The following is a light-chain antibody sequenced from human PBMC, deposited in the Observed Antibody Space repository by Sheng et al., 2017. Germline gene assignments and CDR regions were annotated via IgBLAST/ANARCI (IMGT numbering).Light chain of an antibody. J-gene: IGLJ2*01. CDR3: YSTDSPI. Sequence: SSELTQPPSVSVSPGQTARITCSGDAFPRKYAYWYQKKSGQAPVLVIYEDNKRPSGIPERFSGSTLGTMATLTISGARVEDEADYYCYSTDSPIFDGGTKLTVL. V-gene: IGLV3-10*01. CDR2: EDN. CDR1: AFPRKY.